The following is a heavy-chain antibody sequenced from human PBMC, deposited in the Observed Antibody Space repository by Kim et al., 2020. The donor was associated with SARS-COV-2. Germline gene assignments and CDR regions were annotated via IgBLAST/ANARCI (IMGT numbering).Heavy chain of an antibody. J-gene: IGHJ3*02. Sequence: GGSLRLSCAASGFTFSSYAMHWVRQAPGKGLEWVAVIWYDGSNKYYADSVKGRFTISRDNSKNTLYLQMNSLRAEDTAVYYCAQLTMIPSGYFTGDAFD. CDR3: AQLTMIPSGYFTGDAFD. V-gene: IGHV3-33*06. D-gene: IGHD3-3*01. CDR2: IWYDGSNK. CDR1: GFTFSSYA.